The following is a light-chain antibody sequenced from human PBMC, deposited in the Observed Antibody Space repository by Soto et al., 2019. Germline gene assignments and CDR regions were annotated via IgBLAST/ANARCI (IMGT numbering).Light chain of an antibody. Sequence: VVMTQSPLSLPVTLGQPASISCRSSQSLVYSDGNTYLNWFQQRPGQSPRRLIYKVSNRDSGVPDRFSGSGSGTDFTLKISRVEAEDVGVYDCMQGTHWPPTWTFGQGTKVEIK. CDR2: KVS. CDR1: QSLVYSDGNTY. J-gene: IGKJ1*01. V-gene: IGKV2-30*01. CDR3: MQGTHWPPTWT.